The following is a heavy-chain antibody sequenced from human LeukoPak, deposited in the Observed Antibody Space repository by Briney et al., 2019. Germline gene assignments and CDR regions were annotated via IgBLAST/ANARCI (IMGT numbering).Heavy chain of an antibody. Sequence: ASVKVSCKASAYTFTGYYLHWVRQAPGQGPEWVGWIDPNNGDTDYAQESQGRVTMTRVRSISTAYMELSRLTSDDTAVYYCARRSRNGLDAFDIWGQGTMVTVSS. CDR3: ARRSRNGLDAFDI. V-gene: IGHV1-2*02. J-gene: IGHJ3*02. CDR1: AYTFTGYY. CDR2: IDPNNGDT. D-gene: IGHD2-8*01.